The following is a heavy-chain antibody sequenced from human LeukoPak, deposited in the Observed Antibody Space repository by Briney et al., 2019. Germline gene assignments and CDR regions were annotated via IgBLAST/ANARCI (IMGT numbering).Heavy chain of an antibody. CDR3: AKAPYNWNPFDY. Sequence: GGSLRLSCEASGFTFSSYAIAWVRQAPGKGLEWVSAISGSGGSTYYADSVKGRFTISRDNSKNTLYLQMNSLRAEDTAVYYCAKAPYNWNPFDYWGQGTLVTVSS. CDR2: ISGSGGST. CDR1: GFTFSSYA. J-gene: IGHJ4*02. D-gene: IGHD1-20*01. V-gene: IGHV3-23*01.